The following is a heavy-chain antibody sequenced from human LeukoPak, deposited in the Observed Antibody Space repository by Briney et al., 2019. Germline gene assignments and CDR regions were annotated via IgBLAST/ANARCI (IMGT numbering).Heavy chain of an antibody. CDR3: ARQGCSSTSCYDWFDP. Sequence: GESLKISCKGSGYSFTSYWIGWVRQMPGKGLEWMGIIYPGDSDTRYSPSFQGQVTISADKSISTAYLQWNSLKASDTAMYYCARQGCSSTSCYDWFDPWGQGTLVTVSS. J-gene: IGHJ5*02. V-gene: IGHV5-51*01. CDR2: IYPGDSDT. D-gene: IGHD2-2*01. CDR1: GYSFTSYW.